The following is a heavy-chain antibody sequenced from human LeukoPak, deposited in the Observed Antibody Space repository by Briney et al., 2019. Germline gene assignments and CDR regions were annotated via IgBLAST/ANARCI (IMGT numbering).Heavy chain of an antibody. J-gene: IGHJ3*01. Sequence: SETLSLTCTVSGASISFYYWSWIRQPPGKGLEWIGYIYYSGSTKYNPSLKSRVTMSIDTSKNQFSLNLKSVTAADTAVYYCARRGTTGAFDVWGRGTMVTVSS. CDR1: GASISFYY. CDR2: IYYSGST. D-gene: IGHD1-14*01. CDR3: ARRGTTGAFDV. V-gene: IGHV4-59*08.